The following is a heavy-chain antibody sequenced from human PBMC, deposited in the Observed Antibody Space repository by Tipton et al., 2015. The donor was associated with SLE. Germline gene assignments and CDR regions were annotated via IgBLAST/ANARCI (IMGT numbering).Heavy chain of an antibody. Sequence: SLRLSCAASGFTFSNAWMSWVRQAPGKGLEWVGRIKSKTDGGTTDYAAPVKGRFTISRDDSKNTLYLQMNSLKTEDSAVYYCTGELGDRDAFDIWGQGTMVTVSS. V-gene: IGHV3-15*01. CDR3: TGELGDRDAFDI. D-gene: IGHD3-16*01. J-gene: IGHJ3*02. CDR1: GFTFSNAW. CDR2: IKSKTDGGTT.